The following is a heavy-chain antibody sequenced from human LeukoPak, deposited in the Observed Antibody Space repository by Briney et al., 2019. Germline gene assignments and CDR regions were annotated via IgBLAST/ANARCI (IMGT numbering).Heavy chain of an antibody. D-gene: IGHD3-22*01. CDR3: ARDPPSHYYDSSDY. CDR1: GYTFTGYY. CDR2: INPSSGGT. V-gene: IGHV1-2*06. Sequence: ASVKVSCKASGYTFTGYYMHWVRQAPGQGLEWMGRINPSSGGTNYAQKFQGRVTMTRDTSISTAYMELSRLRSDDTAVYYCARDPPSHYYDSSDYWGQGTLVTVSS. J-gene: IGHJ4*02.